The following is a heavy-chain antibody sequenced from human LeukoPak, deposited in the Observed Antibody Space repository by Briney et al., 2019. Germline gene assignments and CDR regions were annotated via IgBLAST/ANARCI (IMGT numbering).Heavy chain of an antibody. CDR3: ASPREYSSSWDLYPFDY. CDR1: GFTFSSYA. D-gene: IGHD6-13*01. V-gene: IGHV3-23*01. J-gene: IGHJ4*02. Sequence: GGSLRLSCAASGFTFSSYAMSWVRQAPGKGLEWVSAISGSGGSTYYADSVKGRFTISRDNSKNTLYLQMNSLRAEDTAVYYCASPREYSSSWDLYPFDYWGQGTLVTVSS. CDR2: ISGSGGST.